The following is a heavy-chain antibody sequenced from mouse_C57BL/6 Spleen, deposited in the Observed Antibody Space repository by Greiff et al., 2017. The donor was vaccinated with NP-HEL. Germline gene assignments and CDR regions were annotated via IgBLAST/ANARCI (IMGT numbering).Heavy chain of an antibody. D-gene: IGHD3-3*01. J-gene: IGHJ3*01. CDR2: IDPENGDT. Sequence: VQLKHSGAELVRPGASVKLSCTASGFNIKDDYMHWVKQRPEQGLEWIGWIDPENGDTEYASKFHGKATITADTSSNTAYLQLSSLTSEDTAVYYCTTSIGTRFAYWGQGTLVTVSA. V-gene: IGHV14-4*01. CDR1: GFNIKDDY. CDR3: TTSIGTRFAY.